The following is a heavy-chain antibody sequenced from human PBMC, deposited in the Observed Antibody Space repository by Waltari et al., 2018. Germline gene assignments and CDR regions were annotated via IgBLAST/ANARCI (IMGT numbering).Heavy chain of an antibody. CDR3: ARVSIAAAGGVDY. D-gene: IGHD6-13*01. Sequence: QVQLQQSGPGLVKPSQTLSLTCTVSGGSISSGSYYWSWIRQPAGKGLEWIGRIYTSGSTNYNPSLKSRVTISVDTSKNQFSLKLSSVTAADTAVYYCARVSIAAAGGVDYWGQGTLVTVSS. CDR2: IYTSGST. V-gene: IGHV4-61*02. CDR1: GGSISSGSYY. J-gene: IGHJ4*02.